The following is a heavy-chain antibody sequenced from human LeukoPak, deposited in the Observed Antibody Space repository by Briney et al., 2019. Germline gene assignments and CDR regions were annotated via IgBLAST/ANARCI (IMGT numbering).Heavy chain of an antibody. CDR3: ARDGGDLLRVDY. CDR2: ISVYNGDT. D-gene: IGHD1-26*01. Sequence: VASVKVSCKASGYTFSSFGFMWVRQAPGQGLDWMGWISVYNGDTRYAQKFQGRVTMTTDTSTSTDYMELRSLTSDDTAVYYCARDGGDLLRVDYWGQGTQVTVSS. J-gene: IGHJ4*02. CDR1: GYTFSSFG. V-gene: IGHV1-18*01.